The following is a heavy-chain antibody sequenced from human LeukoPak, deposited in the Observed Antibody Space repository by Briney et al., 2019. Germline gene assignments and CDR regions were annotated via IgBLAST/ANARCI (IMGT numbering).Heavy chain of an antibody. CDR3: ARIDSGYKKFDY. CDR2: TKQDGSEK. CDR1: GFTFSGYW. D-gene: IGHD3-22*01. J-gene: IGHJ4*02. Sequence: GGSLRLSCAPSGFTFSGYWMSWVRQAPGKGLEWVANTKQDGSEKYYVDSVKGRFTISRDNAKNSLYLQMSSLRAEDTAVYFRARIDSGYKKFDYWGQGTLVTVSS. V-gene: IGHV3-7*01.